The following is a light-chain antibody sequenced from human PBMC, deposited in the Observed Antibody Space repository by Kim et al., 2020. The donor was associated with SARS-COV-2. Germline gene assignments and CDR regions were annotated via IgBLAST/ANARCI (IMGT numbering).Light chain of an antibody. Sequence: SSELTQDPAVSVALGQTVRITCQGDSLRSYYASWYQQKPGQAPVLVIYDKNNRPSGIPDQFSGSSSGNTASLTITGAQAEDEADYYCNSRDSSGNHLSVV. CDR2: DKN. CDR1: SLRSYY. V-gene: IGLV3-19*01. J-gene: IGLJ2*01. CDR3: NSRDSSGNHLSVV.